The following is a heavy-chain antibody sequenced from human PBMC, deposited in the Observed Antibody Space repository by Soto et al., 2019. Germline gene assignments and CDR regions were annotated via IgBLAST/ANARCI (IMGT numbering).Heavy chain of an antibody. V-gene: IGHV3-66*01. CDR2: ISNRGDT. D-gene: IGHD2-15*01. CDR3: AREPRYCRGGSFSITGDAYDI. J-gene: IGHJ3*02. CDR1: GFIVSDTY. Sequence: EVQLVESGGGLVQPGGSLRLSCTASGFIVSDTYVNWVRQAPGKGLEWVSVISNRGDTHYADSVRGRFSLSRDISDNTLHLQTTSLRVEDAAVYYCAREPRYCRGGSFSITGDAYDIWGQGTMVTVSS.